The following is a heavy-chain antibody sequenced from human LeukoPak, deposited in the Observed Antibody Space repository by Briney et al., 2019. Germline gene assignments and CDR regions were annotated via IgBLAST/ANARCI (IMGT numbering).Heavy chain of an antibody. CDR2: ISAYNANT. J-gene: IGHJ4*02. CDR3: ASGYCSGGSCFTFDY. CDR1: GYTFTSFG. Sequence: GASVKVSCKASGYTFTSFGISWVRQAPGQGLEWMGWISAYNANTNFAQNLQGRVTMTTDTSTSTAYMELRSLRSDDTAVYYCASGYCSGGSCFTFDYWGQGTLVTVSS. V-gene: IGHV1-18*01. D-gene: IGHD2-15*01.